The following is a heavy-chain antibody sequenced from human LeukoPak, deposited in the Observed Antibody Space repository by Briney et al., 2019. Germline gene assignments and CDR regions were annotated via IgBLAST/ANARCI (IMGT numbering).Heavy chain of an antibody. CDR3: ARIVFTSFEYYMDV. CDR1: GFTVSNNY. J-gene: IGHJ6*03. D-gene: IGHD3-3*01. V-gene: IGHV3-53*01. CDR2: IYSGGST. Sequence: GGSLRLSCAASGFTVSNNYMSWVRQAPGKGLEWVSDIYSGGSTYYADSVKGRFTISRDNSKNTLYLQMNSLRAEDTAVYYCARIVFTSFEYYMDVWGKGTTVTVSS.